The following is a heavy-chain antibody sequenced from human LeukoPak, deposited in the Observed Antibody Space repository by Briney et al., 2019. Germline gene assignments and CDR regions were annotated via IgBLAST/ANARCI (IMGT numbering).Heavy chain of an antibody. CDR3: AKENHPGPLDY. CDR2: IWYDGSNK. V-gene: IGHV3-33*06. CDR1: GFTFSSYG. D-gene: IGHD3-10*01. Sequence: GGSLRLSCAASGFTFSSYGTHWVRQVPGKGLEWVAVIWYDGSNKYYADSVKGRFTISRDNSKNTLYLQMDSLRAEDTAVCYCAKENHPGPLDYWGQGTLVTVSS. J-gene: IGHJ4*02.